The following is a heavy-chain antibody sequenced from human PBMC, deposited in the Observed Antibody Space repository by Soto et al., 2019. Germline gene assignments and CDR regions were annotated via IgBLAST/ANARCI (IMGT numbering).Heavy chain of an antibody. D-gene: IGHD3-16*01. Sequence: EVQLVESGGGLVQPGGSLRLSCAASGFTFSSYSMNWVRQAPGKGLEWVSFIGSSSGTIVYADSVKGRFTISRDNAKNSLYLQMNSLRDEDTAVYYCAREEYVGFNCFAPWGQGTLVTVSS. J-gene: IGHJ5*02. CDR2: IGSSSGTI. CDR1: GFTFSSYS. CDR3: AREEYVGFNCFAP. V-gene: IGHV3-48*02.